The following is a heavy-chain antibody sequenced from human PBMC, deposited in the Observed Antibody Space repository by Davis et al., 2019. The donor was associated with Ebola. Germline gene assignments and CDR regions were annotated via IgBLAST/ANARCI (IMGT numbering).Heavy chain of an antibody. CDR1: GFTFSSYA. D-gene: IGHD6-19*01. CDR3: AKGPQWLVHPYFDY. Sequence: GGSLRLSCAPSGFTFSSYAMSWVRQAPGKGLEWVSAISDSGDSTYYADSVKGRFTISRDNSKNTLYLQMNSLRAEDTAIYYCAKGPQWLVHPYFDYWGQGTLVTVSS. CDR2: ISDSGDST. J-gene: IGHJ4*02. V-gene: IGHV3-23*01.